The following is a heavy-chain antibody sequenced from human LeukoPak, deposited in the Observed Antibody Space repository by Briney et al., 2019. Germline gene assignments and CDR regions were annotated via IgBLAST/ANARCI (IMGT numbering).Heavy chain of an antibody. CDR1: GGTFSSYA. CDR3: ARSSITIFVVAIALFDY. V-gene: IGHV1-69*13. J-gene: IGHJ4*02. Sequence: SVKVSCKASGGTFSSYAISWVRQAPGQGLEWMGGIIPIFGTANYAQKFQGRVTITADESTSTAYMELSSLRSEDTAVYYCARSSITIFVVAIALFDYWGQGTLVTVSS. D-gene: IGHD3-3*01. CDR2: IIPIFGTA.